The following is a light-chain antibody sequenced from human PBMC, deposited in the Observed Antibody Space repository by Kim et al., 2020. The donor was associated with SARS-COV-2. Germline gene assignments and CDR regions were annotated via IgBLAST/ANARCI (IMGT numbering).Light chain of an antibody. Sequence: SEGDGVTIACRASQAIRNYLAWYQQKPGEVPKVVIYGASALHSGVPSRFSGSGSGTDFTLTISSLQPEDVATYFCHQYDSAPWTFGQGTKVEIK. V-gene: IGKV1-27*01. CDR3: HQYDSAPWT. CDR1: QAIRNY. CDR2: GAS. J-gene: IGKJ1*01.